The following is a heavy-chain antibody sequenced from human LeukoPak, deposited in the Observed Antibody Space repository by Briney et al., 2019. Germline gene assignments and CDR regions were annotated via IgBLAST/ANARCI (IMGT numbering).Heavy chain of an antibody. CDR1: GFTFSSYA. J-gene: IGHJ3*02. CDR3: ARDLVVRGVILAFDI. CDR2: ISYDGSNK. D-gene: IGHD3-10*01. V-gene: IGHV3-30*04. Sequence: GGSLRLSCAASGFTFSSYAMHWVRQAPGKGLEWVAVISYDGSNKYYADSVKGRFTISRDNSKNTLYLQMNSLRAEDTAVYYCARDLVVRGVILAFDIWGQGTMVTVSS.